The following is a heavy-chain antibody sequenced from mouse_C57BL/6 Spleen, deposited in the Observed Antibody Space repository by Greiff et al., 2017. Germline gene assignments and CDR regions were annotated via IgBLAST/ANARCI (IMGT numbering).Heavy chain of an antibody. D-gene: IGHD1-1*01. Sequence: QVQLQQPGAELVKPGASVKLSCKASGYTFTSYWMHWVKQRPGRGLEWIGRIDPTSGGTKYNEKFKSKATLTVDKPSSTAYMQLSSLTSEDSAVYYCAREIFTTVVAGDFDYWGQGTTLTVSS. V-gene: IGHV1-72*01. CDR1: GYTFTSYW. J-gene: IGHJ2*01. CDR3: AREIFTTVVAGDFDY. CDR2: IDPTSGGT.